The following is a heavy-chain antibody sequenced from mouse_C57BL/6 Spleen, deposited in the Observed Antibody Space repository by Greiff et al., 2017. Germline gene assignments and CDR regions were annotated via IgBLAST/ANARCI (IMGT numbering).Heavy chain of an antibody. V-gene: IGHV1-42*01. Sequence: VQLQQSGPELVKPGASVKISCKASGYSFTGYYMNWVKHSPEKSLEWIGEINPSIGGTTYNQKFKAKATMTVDKSSSTAYVQLKSLTSEDSAVYYCSAIYYGRSDGYFDVWGTGTTVTVSS. J-gene: IGHJ1*03. CDR2: INPSIGGT. CDR3: SAIYYGRSDGYFDV. CDR1: GYSFTGYY. D-gene: IGHD1-1*01.